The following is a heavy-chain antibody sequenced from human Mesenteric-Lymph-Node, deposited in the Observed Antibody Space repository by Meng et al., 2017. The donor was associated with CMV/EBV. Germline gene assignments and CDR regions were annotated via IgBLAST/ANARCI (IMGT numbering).Heavy chain of an antibody. Sequence: GSLRLSCTVSGYSISSGYYWGWIRQPPGKGLGWIGTIYHSGSTYYNPSLQSRVTISVDTSKNQFSLKLSSVTAADTAVYYCASSYYFDYWGQGTLVTVSS. D-gene: IGHD6-6*01. CDR3: ASSYYFDY. CDR1: GYSISSGYY. V-gene: IGHV4-38-2*02. J-gene: IGHJ4*02. CDR2: IYHSGST.